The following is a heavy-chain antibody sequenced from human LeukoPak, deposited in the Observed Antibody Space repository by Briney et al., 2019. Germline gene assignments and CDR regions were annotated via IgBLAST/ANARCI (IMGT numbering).Heavy chain of an antibody. CDR3: ARRRFVRGPDVVNPFDY. J-gene: IGHJ4*02. V-gene: IGHV4-39*01. Sequence: PSETLSLTCTVSGVYIGSTFYYWGWIRQPPGKGLEWIGSINYSGSTYYNPSLKSRVTISVDTSKNQFSLKLSSVTAADTAVYYCARRRFVRGPDVVNPFDYWGQGTLVTVSS. CDR1: GVYIGSTFYY. D-gene: IGHD2-8*01. CDR2: INYSGST.